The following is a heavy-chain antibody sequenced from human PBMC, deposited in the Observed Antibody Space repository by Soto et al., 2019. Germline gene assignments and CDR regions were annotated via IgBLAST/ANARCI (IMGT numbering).Heavy chain of an antibody. CDR1: GFTFSSYA. Sequence: GGSLRLSCAASGFTFSSYAMSWVRQAPGKGLEWVSAISGSGGSTYYADSVRGRFTISRDNSKNTLYLQMNSLRAEDTAVYYCAKDSAYDILTGYYTAWGQGTLVTVSS. J-gene: IGHJ4*02. CDR3: AKDSAYDILTGYYTA. D-gene: IGHD3-9*01. CDR2: ISGSGGST. V-gene: IGHV3-23*01.